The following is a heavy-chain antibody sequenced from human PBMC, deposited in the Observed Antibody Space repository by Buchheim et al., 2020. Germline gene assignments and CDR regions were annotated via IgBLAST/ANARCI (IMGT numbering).Heavy chain of an antibody. J-gene: IGHJ6*02. CDR2: IKPSGGST. Sequence: QVQLVQSGAEVKKPGASVKVSCKASGYTFTSYYMHWVRQAPGQGLEWMGIIKPSGGSTSYAQKFQGRVTMNRDTSPSTVYMELSSLRSEDTAVYYCARAGSSSDYYYYGMDVWGQGTT. CDR1: GYTFTSYY. D-gene: IGHD6-13*01. CDR3: ARAGSSSDYYYYGMDV. V-gene: IGHV1-46*01.